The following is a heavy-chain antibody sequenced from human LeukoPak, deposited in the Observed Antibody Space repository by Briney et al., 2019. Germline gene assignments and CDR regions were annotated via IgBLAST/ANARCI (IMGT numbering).Heavy chain of an antibody. J-gene: IGHJ4*02. CDR3: ARRDSSSWYLNY. V-gene: IGHV3-21*01. D-gene: IGHD6-13*01. CDR2: ISSSSGYI. CDR1: GFTFSSYS. Sequence: NPGGSLRLSCAASGFTFSSYSMNWVRQAPGKGLEWVSSISSSSGYIYYADSVKGRFTISRDNAKNSLYLQMNSLRAEDTAVYYCARRDSSSWYLNYWGQGTLVTVSS.